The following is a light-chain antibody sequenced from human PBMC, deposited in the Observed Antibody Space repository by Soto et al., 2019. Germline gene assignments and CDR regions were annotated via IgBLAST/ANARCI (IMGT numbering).Light chain of an antibody. J-gene: IGKJ1*01. CDR3: QQYNSYWGT. CDR2: KAS. V-gene: IGKV1-5*03. CDR1: QSISSW. Sequence: DIQMTQSPSTLSASVGDRVTSTCRASQSISSWLAWYQQKPGKAPKLLIYKASSLESGVPSRFSGSGSGTEFTLTISSLQPDDFATYYCQQYNSYWGTFGQGTQVEIK.